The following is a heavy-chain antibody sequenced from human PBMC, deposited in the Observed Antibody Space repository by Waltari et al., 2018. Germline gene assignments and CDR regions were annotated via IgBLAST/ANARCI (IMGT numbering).Heavy chain of an antibody. D-gene: IGHD5-12*01. CDR3: ARSPGERWLQMFFDY. Sequence: QVQLAQSGAEVKKPGSSLKVSCKASGGSLSSYAISWVRQVPGQGLEWMGGIIPIFRTPNYAQKFLDRVTITAEESTNTVYMELRSLRPEDTAVYYCARSPGERWLQMFFDYWGQGTLVTVSS. CDR2: IIPIFRTP. J-gene: IGHJ4*02. CDR1: GGSLSSYA. V-gene: IGHV1-69*01.